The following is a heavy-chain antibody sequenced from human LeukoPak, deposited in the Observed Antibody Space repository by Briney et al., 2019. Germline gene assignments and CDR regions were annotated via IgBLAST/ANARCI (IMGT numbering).Heavy chain of an antibody. CDR1: GFVLSDYY. CDR2: ISPSGGTI. D-gene: IGHD3/OR15-3a*01. Sequence: GGSLRLSCVASGFVLSDYYMGWIRQAPGKGLEWIAYISPSGGTIYYTDSVKGRFTVSRDNSKNSLYLQMNTLRVEDAAVYYCANQPLNGLVWGQGTLVTVSS. V-gene: IGHV3-11*04. CDR3: ANQPLNGLV. J-gene: IGHJ4*02.